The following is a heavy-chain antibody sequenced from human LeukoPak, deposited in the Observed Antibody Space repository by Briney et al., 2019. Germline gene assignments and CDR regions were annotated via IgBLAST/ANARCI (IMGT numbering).Heavy chain of an antibody. D-gene: IGHD1-7*01. CDR1: GGSISSTTYY. J-gene: IGHJ5*02. CDR3: STSTGTAYKRFDP. CDR2: IHYTGTT. Sequence: SETLSLTCSVSGGSISSTTYYWDWIRQPPGKGLEYIGTIHYTGTTYCNPSLKRRVSISVDTSKNQFSLKLESVTAADTAVYYCSTSTGTAYKRFDPWGHGTLVTVSS. V-gene: IGHV4-39*07.